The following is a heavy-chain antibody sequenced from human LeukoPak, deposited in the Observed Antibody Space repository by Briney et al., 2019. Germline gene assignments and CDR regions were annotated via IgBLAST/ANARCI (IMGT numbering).Heavy chain of an antibody. V-gene: IGHV3-23*01. D-gene: IGHD3-9*01. CDR1: GFTFSSYA. Sequence: GGSLRLSCAASGFTFSSYAMSWVRQAPGKGLEWVSAISGSGGSTYYADSVKGRSTISRDNSKNTLYLQMNSLRAEDTAVYYCAKDFAVTGYDILTGYYEGEGYFDYWGQGTLVTVSS. CDR3: AKDFAVTGYDILTGYYEGEGYFDY. CDR2: ISGSGGST. J-gene: IGHJ4*02.